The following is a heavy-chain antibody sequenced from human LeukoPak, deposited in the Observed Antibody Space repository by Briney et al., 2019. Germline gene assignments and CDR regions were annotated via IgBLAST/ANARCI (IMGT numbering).Heavy chain of an antibody. CDR3: AKVRDGYNYASDY. D-gene: IGHD5-24*01. J-gene: IGHJ4*02. Sequence: PGGSLRLSCAASGFTFSSYAMSWVRQAPGKGLEWVPAISGSGGSTYYADSVKGRFTISRDNSKNTLYLQMNSLRAEDTAVYYCAKVRDGYNYASDYWGQGTLVTVSS. CDR1: GFTFSSYA. CDR2: ISGSGGST. V-gene: IGHV3-23*01.